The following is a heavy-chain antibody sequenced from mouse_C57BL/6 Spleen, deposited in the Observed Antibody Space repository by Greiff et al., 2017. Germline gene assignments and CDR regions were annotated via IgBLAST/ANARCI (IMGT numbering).Heavy chain of an antibody. J-gene: IGHJ4*01. CDR2: INPSSGYT. V-gene: IGHV1-7*01. CDR3: ARSYYGSSYYAMDY. CDR1: GYTFTSSW. Sequence: QVQLQQSGAELAKPGASVTLSCKASGYTFTSSWMHWVKQRPGQGLEWIGYINPSSGYTKYNQKFKDKATLTADKSSSTAYMQLSSLTYEDSAVYYCARSYYGSSYYAMDYWGQGTSVTVSS. D-gene: IGHD1-1*01.